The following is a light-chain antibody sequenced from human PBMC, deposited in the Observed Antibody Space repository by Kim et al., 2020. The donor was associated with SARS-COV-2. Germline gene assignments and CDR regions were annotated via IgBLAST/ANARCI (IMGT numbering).Light chain of an antibody. J-gene: IGKJ1*01. Sequence: ASVGDSVTITCRASQGITNYLAWYQQKPGKVPKLLIYAASTLQSGVPSRFSGSGSGTDFTLTISSLQPEDVATYYCQEYYSAPQTFGQGTKVDIK. CDR2: AAS. CDR1: QGITNY. CDR3: QEYYSAPQT. V-gene: IGKV1-27*01.